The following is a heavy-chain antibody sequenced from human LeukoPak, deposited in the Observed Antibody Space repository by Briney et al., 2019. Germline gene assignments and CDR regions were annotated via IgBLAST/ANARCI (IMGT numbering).Heavy chain of an antibody. CDR3: ARDHYDSSGYLFDY. Sequence: GSLRLSCAASGFTFTNYGVHWVRQAPGKGLEWVAIISYDGTNKYYADSVKGRFTISRDNSKNTPYLQMNSLRAEDTAVYYCARDHYDSSGYLFDYWGQGTLVTVSS. V-gene: IGHV3-30*03. J-gene: IGHJ4*02. CDR1: GFTFTNYG. D-gene: IGHD3-22*01. CDR2: ISYDGTNK.